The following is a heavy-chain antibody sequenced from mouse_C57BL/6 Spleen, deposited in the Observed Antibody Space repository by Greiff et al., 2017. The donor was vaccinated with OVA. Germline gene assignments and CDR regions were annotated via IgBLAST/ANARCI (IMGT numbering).Heavy chain of an antibody. CDR3: ARTPITTVVAPYAMDY. J-gene: IGHJ4*01. CDR2: IHPNSGST. CDR1: GYTFTSYW. Sequence: QVLLQQPGAELVKPGASVKLSCKASGYTFTSYWMHWVKQRPGQGLEWIGMIHPNSGSTNYNEKFKSKATLTVDKSSSTAYMQLSSLTSEDSAVYYCARTPITTVVAPYAMDYWGQGTSVTVSS. D-gene: IGHD1-1*01. V-gene: IGHV1-64*01.